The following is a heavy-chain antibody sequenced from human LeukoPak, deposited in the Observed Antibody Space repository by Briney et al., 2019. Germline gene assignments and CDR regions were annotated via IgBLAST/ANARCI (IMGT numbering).Heavy chain of an antibody. CDR2: IKSKTDGGTT. D-gene: IGHD6-13*01. V-gene: IGHV3-15*01. CDR3: ARDRGSSSWRPRYWYFDL. Sequence: GGSLRLSCAASGFTFSNAWMSWVRQAPGKGLEWVGRIKSKTDGGTTDYAAPVKGRFTISRDDSKNTLYLQMNSLKTEDTAVYYCARDRGSSSWRPRYWYFDLWGRGTLVTVSS. J-gene: IGHJ2*01. CDR1: GFTFSNAW.